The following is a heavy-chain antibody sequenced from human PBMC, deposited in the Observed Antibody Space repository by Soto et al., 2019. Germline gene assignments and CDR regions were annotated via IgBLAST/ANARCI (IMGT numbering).Heavy chain of an antibody. Sequence: ASVKVSCKSSGYRFETYAMSWVRQAPGQGLEWMGWISSYNIDTYYAPKFQDRVTMTKGTSTGTAYMELRSLRSDDTAVYYCARGHGVIIGAMDVWGQGTTVTVSS. V-gene: IGHV1-18*01. D-gene: IGHD3-3*01. CDR2: ISSYNIDT. J-gene: IGHJ6*02. CDR1: GYRFETYA. CDR3: ARGHGVIIGAMDV.